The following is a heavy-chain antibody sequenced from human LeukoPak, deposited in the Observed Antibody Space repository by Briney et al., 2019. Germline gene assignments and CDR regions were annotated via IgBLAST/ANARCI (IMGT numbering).Heavy chain of an antibody. D-gene: IGHD3-9*01. V-gene: IGHV3-23*01. Sequence: GGTLRLSCAASGFTFSSYGMSWVRQAPGKGLEWVSAISGSGGSTYYADSVKGRFTISRDNSKNTLYLQMNSLRAEDTAVYYCAKAPLRYFDWLLYLDYWGQGTLVTVSS. CDR2: ISGSGGST. CDR3: AKAPLRYFDWLLYLDY. J-gene: IGHJ4*02. CDR1: GFTFSSYG.